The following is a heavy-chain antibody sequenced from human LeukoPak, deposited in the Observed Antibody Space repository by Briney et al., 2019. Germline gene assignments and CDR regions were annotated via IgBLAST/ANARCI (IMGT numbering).Heavy chain of an antibody. D-gene: IGHD3-10*01. J-gene: IGHJ4*02. CDR2: INHSGST. V-gene: IGHV4-34*01. CDR3: ARHPPQYYYGSGRFDY. CDR1: GGSFSGYY. Sequence: PSETLSLTCAVYGGSFSGYYWSWIRQPPGKGLEWIGEINHSGSTNYNPSLKSRVTISVDTSKNQFSLKLSSVTAADTAVYYCARHPPQYYYGSGRFDYWGQGTLVTVSS.